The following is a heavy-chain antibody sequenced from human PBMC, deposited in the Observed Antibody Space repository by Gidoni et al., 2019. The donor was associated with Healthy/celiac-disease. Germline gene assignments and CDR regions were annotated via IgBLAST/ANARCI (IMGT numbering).Heavy chain of an antibody. Sequence: EVQLVESGGALVQPGGPLRLPCAASGSTFSSYSMNWVSQAPGKGLVWVSYISSSSSTMYYADSVKGRFTIARDNAKNSLYLQMNSLRDEDTAVCYCARDGYSSGWYFNWFDPWGQGTLVTVSS. CDR3: ARDGYSSGWYFNWFDP. J-gene: IGHJ5*02. D-gene: IGHD6-19*01. CDR2: ISSSSSTM. V-gene: IGHV3-48*02. CDR1: GSTFSSYS.